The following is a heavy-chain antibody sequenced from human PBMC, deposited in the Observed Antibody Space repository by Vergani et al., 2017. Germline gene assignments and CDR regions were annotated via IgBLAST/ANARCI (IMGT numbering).Heavy chain of an antibody. CDR3: ARDRKELRTHDQEYYYYGMDV. CDR2: ISRRSSNI. D-gene: IGHD7-27*01. J-gene: IGHJ6*02. V-gene: IGHV3-21*01. Sequence: LVESGGGLVKRGGSVRLSCAASGFSFIGYNLNWFRRAPGKGLEWLSSISRRSSNIDYAESVKGRVTITRDNAKNSLYLEMNSLRAEDTGLYYCARDRKELRTHDQEYYYYGMDVWGQGTAVTVSS. CDR1: GFSFIGYN.